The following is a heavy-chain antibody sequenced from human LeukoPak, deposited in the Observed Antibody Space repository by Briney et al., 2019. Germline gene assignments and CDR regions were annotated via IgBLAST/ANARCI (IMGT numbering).Heavy chain of an antibody. Sequence: GGSLRLSCAASGFTFSSYEMNWVRQAPGKGLEWVSYISVSGSTIYYADSVKGRFTISRDNAKNSLSLQMNSLRAEDTAVYYCARDFGNYWGQGTLATVSS. CDR1: GFTFSSYE. CDR3: ARDFGNY. J-gene: IGHJ4*02. D-gene: IGHD3-10*01. CDR2: ISVSGSTI. V-gene: IGHV3-48*03.